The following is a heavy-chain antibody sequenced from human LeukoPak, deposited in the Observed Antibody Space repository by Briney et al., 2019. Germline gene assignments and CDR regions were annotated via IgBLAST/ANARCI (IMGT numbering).Heavy chain of an antibody. CDR2: IIPIFGTA. J-gene: IGHJ4*02. V-gene: IGHV1-69*13. D-gene: IGHD3-16*01. Sequence: SVKVSCKASGGTFSSYAISWVRQAPGQGLEWMGGIIPIFGTANYAQKFQGRVTITADESTSTAYMGLSSLRSEDTAVYYCARETGWGSYGLDYWGQGTLVTVSS. CDR3: ARETGWGSYGLDY. CDR1: GGTFSSYA.